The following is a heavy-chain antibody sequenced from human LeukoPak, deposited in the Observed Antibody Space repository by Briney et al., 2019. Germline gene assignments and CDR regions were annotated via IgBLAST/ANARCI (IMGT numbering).Heavy chain of an antibody. D-gene: IGHD6-13*01. CDR2: ISPNNGNT. J-gene: IGHJ5*02. V-gene: IGHV1-18*01. CDR3: ARGLPVVSRSWYPFDP. CDR1: GYIFFNYG. Sequence: ASVKVSCKASGYIFFNYGISWVRQAPGQGLEWMGWISPNNGNTDFAQNFQDRVTMTTDTSTNTVYMELRSLRSDDTAVNYCARGLPVVSRSWYPFDPWGQGTLVTVSS.